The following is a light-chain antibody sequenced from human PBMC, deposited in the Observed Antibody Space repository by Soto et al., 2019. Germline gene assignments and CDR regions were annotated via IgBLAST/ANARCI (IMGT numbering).Light chain of an antibody. J-gene: IGKJ1*01. Sequence: EIVLTQSPATLSLSPGERATLSCRASQSVSSYLAWYQQKHGQAPRLIIYGASTRATGIPARFSGSVSGTEGTITISSLKSEDGSVYYCQQSNNWPWTFGQGTKVDIK. CDR3: QQSNNWPWT. CDR1: QSVSSY. V-gene: IGKV3-15*01. CDR2: GAS.